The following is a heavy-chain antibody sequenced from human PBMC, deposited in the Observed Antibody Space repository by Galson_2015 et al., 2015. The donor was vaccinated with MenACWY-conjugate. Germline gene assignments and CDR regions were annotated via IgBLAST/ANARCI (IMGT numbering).Heavy chain of an antibody. J-gene: IGHJ2*01. CDR3: AKQPSTVTTESSWHWYFEL. CDR1: GFTFSTYA. CDR2: ISGSGRTT. D-gene: IGHD4-17*01. V-gene: IGHV3-23*01. Sequence: SLRLSCAASGFTFSTYAMSWVRQAPGTGLEWVSSISGSGRTTYYADSVKGRFTISRDNSKNTLYLQMNSLRAEDTAVYYCAKQPSTVTTESSWHWYFELWGRGTLVTVSS.